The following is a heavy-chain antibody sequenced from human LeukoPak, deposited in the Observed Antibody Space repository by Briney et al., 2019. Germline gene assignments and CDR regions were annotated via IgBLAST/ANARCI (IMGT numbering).Heavy chain of an antibody. J-gene: IGHJ4*02. CDR3: ASQRGYTYGPSYYFDN. CDR2: IHYTGTS. V-gene: IGHV4-39*07. D-gene: IGHD5-18*01. CDR1: DGSISSTDYF. Sequence: PETLSLTCTVPDGSISSTDYFWAWIRQPPGEGLEWIGNIHYTGTSFYNPSLKSRVTISMDTSKNQFSLKLNSATAADTAVYYCASQRGYTYGPSYYFDNWGQGTLVTVSS.